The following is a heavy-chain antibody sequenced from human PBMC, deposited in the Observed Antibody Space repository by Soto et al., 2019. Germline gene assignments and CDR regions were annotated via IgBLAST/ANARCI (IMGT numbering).Heavy chain of an antibody. CDR1: GFSFSYYG. D-gene: IGHD1-1*01. V-gene: IGHV3-48*01. CDR3: ARAPSTGNYYMDV. CDR2: ISTSSINI. J-gene: IGHJ6*03. Sequence: EVQLVESGGGLVQPGGSLRLSCAASGFSFSYYGMNWVRQAPGKGLEWVSYISTSSINIYYADSVKGRFTISRDNAKNSLSLQMNSLRAADTAVYYCARAPSTGNYYMDVWGKGTTVTVSS.